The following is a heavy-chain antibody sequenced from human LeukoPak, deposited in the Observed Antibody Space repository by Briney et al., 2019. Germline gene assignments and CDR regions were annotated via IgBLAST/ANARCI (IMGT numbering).Heavy chain of an antibody. J-gene: IGHJ4*02. CDR3: AKALGYCSSTSCYTGVSFDY. CDR1: GFTFSSEA. V-gene: IGHV3-23*01. D-gene: IGHD2-2*02. Sequence: GGSLRLSCAVSGFTFSSEAMGWVRQLPGGGLEWVSTISPAGGTTYYADSVKGRFTISRDNSKNTLYLQMNSLRAEDTAVYYCAKALGYCSSTSCYTGVSFDYWGQGTLVTVSS. CDR2: ISPAGGTT.